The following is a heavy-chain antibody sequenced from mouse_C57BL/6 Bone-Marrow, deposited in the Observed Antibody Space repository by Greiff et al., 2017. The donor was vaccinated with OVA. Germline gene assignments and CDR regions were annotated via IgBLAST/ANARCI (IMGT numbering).Heavy chain of an antibody. Sequence: EVHLVESGGGLVQPGGSLKPSCAASGFTFSDYYMYWVRQTPEKRLEWVAYISNGGGSTYYPDTVKGRFTISRNNAKNTLYLQMSRLKYEDTAMYYCARQDYDYGLGTWFAYWGQGTLVTVSA. CDR2: ISNGGGST. CDR1: GFTFSDYY. V-gene: IGHV5-12*01. D-gene: IGHD2-4*01. J-gene: IGHJ3*01. CDR3: ARQDYDYGLGTWFAY.